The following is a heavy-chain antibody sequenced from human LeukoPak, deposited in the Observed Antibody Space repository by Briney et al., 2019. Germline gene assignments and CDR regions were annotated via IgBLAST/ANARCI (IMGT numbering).Heavy chain of an antibody. CDR3: AKGPGTDYFDY. V-gene: IGHV3-23*01. D-gene: IGHD1-7*01. CDR1: GFTLSSYA. Sequence: GGPLRLSCAASGFTLSSYAMSWVRQAPEKGLEWVSAISGSGGSTYYADSVKGRFTISRDNSKNTLYLQMNSLRAEDTAVYYCAKGPGTDYFDYWGQGTLVTVSS. CDR2: ISGSGGST. J-gene: IGHJ4*02.